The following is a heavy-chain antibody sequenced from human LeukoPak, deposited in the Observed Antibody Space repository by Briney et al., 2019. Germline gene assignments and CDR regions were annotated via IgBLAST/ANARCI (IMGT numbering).Heavy chain of an antibody. V-gene: IGHV1-69*04. J-gene: IGHJ5*02. D-gene: IGHD4-17*01. CDR2: IIPIFGIA. CDR1: GGTFSIYA. Sequence: VKVSFTASGGTFSIYAISWVRQAPGQGREWMGRIIPIFGIANYAQKFQGRVTITADKSTSTAYMELSSLRSEDTAVYYCAREAPHYGDLNWFDPWGQGTLVTVSS. CDR3: AREAPHYGDLNWFDP.